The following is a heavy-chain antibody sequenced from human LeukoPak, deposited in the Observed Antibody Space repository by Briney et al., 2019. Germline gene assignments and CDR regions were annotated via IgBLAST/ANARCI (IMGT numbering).Heavy chain of an antibody. CDR1: GFTFDDYA. CDR3: AKGSSGYQEGIFDY. V-gene: IGHV3-9*03. D-gene: IGHD3-3*01. Sequence: GGSLRLSCAASGFTFDDYAMHWVRQAPGKGLEWVSGISWNSGSIGYADSVKGRFTISRDNAKNSLYLQMNSLRAEDMALYYCAKGSSGYQEGIFDYWGQGTLVTVSS. CDR2: ISWNSGSI. J-gene: IGHJ4*02.